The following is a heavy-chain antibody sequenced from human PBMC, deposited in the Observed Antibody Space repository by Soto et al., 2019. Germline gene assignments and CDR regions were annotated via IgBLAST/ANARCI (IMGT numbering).Heavy chain of an antibody. CDR1: GFTFSSYG. D-gene: IGHD1-1*01. V-gene: IGHV3-23*01. Sequence: GGSLRLSCTASGFTFSSYGRSWGRQAPGKGLEWVSVISDNGGATYYVDSVKGRFTISRDNSRNILYLQMNSLRVEDTAVYYCTKRLGSTATTYGDSWGQGTLVTVYS. J-gene: IGHJ4*02. CDR2: ISDNGGAT. CDR3: TKRLGSTATTYGDS.